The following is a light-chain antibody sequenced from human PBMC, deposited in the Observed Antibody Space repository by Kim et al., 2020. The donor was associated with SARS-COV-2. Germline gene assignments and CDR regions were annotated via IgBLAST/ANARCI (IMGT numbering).Light chain of an antibody. V-gene: IGLV6-57*02. J-gene: IGLJ2*01. Sequence: KTGTISCTGSSGSIASNYVQWYQQRPGSAPTTVIYEDNQRPSGVPDRFSGSIDSSSNSASLTISGLKTEDEADYYCQSYDSSIDVVFGGGTQLTVL. CDR2: EDN. CDR3: QSYDSSIDVV. CDR1: SGSIASNY.